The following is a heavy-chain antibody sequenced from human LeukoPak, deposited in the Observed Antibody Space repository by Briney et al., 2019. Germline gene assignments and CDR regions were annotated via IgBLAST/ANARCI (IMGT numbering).Heavy chain of an antibody. V-gene: IGHV4-4*02. CDR2: IYHSGST. CDR1: GGSISSSNW. Sequence: SGTLSLTCAVSGGSISSSNWWSWVRQPPGKGLEWIGEIYHSGSTNYNPSLKSRVTISVDKSKNQFSLKLSSVTAADTAVYYCARVQLNYYDSSGYYVGASYFDYWGQGTLVTVSS. D-gene: IGHD3-22*01. J-gene: IGHJ4*02. CDR3: ARVQLNYYDSSGYYVGASYFDY.